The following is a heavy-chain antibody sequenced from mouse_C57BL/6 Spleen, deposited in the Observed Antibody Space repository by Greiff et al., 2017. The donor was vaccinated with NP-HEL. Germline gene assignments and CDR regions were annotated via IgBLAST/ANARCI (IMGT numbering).Heavy chain of an antibody. CDR3: AIRSSLYFDY. V-gene: IGHV1-64*01. CDR1: GYTFTSYW. J-gene: IGHJ2*01. CDR2: IHPNSGST. Sequence: QVQLQQPGAELVKPGASVKLSCTASGYTFTSYWMHWVKQRPGQGLEWIGMIHPNSGSTKYNEKFKSKATLTVDKSSSTAYMQLSSLTSEDSAVYYCAIRSSLYFDYWGQGTTLTVSS. D-gene: IGHD1-2*01.